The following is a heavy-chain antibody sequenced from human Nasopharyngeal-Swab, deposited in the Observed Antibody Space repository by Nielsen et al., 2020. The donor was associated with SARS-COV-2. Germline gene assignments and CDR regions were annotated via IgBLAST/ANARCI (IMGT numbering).Heavy chain of an antibody. CDR3: ARTHLYCSGGSCYPDTFDY. CDR1: GGSISSYY. D-gene: IGHD2-15*01. CDR2: IYYSGST. J-gene: IGHJ4*02. Sequence: GSLRLSCTVPGGSISSYYWSWIRQPPGKGLEWIGYIYYSGSTNYNPSLKSRVTISVDTSKNQFSLKLSSVTAAATAVYYCARTHLYCSGGSCYPDTFDYWGQGTLVTVSS. V-gene: IGHV4-59*01.